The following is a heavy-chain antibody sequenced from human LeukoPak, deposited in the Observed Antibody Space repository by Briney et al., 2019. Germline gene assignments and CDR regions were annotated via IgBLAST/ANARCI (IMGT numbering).Heavy chain of an antibody. CDR3: ARRKGNFGEGEFDY. CDR1: GGSISGYY. J-gene: IGHJ4*02. V-gene: IGHV4-4*09. Sequence: SETLSLTCTVSGGSISGYYLNWIRQPPGKGLEWIGYISTSGNTNYNPSLKSRVTISVDTSRNQFSLRLSSVTSADTAVYYCARRKGNFGEGEFDYWGQGTPVPGST. CDR2: ISTSGNT. D-gene: IGHD3-10*01.